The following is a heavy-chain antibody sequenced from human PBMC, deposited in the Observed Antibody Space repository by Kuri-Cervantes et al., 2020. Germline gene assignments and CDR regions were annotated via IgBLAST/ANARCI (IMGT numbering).Heavy chain of an antibody. CDR1: GLPFSSYA. J-gene: IGHJ4*02. CDR3: ASGYSGSGGNEY. V-gene: IGHV3-23*01. CDR2: IYGSADST. D-gene: IGHD3-10*01. Sequence: GESLKISCVVSGLPFSSYAMSWVRQAPGKGLEWVSSIYGSADSTYYADSVRGRFTISRDNAKNTLYPQMNSLSGEDTAVYYCASGYSGSGGNEYWGQGTLVTVSS.